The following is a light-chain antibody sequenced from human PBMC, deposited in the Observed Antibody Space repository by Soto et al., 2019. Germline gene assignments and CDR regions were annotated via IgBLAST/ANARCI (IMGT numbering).Light chain of an antibody. Sequence: FMLTQPHSVSESPGKTGTLSCTRSSGSIASNYVQWYQQRPGSAPTTVIYEDNQRPSGVPDRFSGSIDSSSNSASLTISGLKTEDEADYYCQSYDSSNHVVFGGGTKLTVL. CDR2: EDN. V-gene: IGLV6-57*03. CDR1: SGSIASNY. CDR3: QSYDSSNHVV. J-gene: IGLJ2*01.